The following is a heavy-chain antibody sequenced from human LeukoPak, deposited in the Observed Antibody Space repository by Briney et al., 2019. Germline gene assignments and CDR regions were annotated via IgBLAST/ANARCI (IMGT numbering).Heavy chain of an antibody. D-gene: IGHD5/OR15-5a*01. CDR3: ARDGTGVYDLVQY. J-gene: IGHJ4*02. CDR1: GYTFTGYY. CDR2: INPNSGGT. V-gene: IGHV1-2*02. Sequence: ASVKVSCKASGYTFTGYYMHWVRQAPGQGLEWMGWINPNSGGTDYAQKFQGRVTMTRDTSISAVYMELSRLRSDDTAVYYCARDGTGVYDLVQYWGQGTLVTVSS.